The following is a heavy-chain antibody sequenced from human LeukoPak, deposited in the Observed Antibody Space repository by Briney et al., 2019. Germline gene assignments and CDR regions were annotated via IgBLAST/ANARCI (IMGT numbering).Heavy chain of an antibody. V-gene: IGHV3-48*03. Sequence: GGSLRLSCAASGFTFSSYEMNWVRQAPGKGLEWVSYISSSGSTIYYADSVKGRFTIFRDNAKNSLYLQMDSLRAEDTAVYYCARESVVAATPIDYWGQGTLVTVPS. CDR1: GFTFSSYE. CDR2: ISSSGSTI. CDR3: ARESVVAATPIDY. J-gene: IGHJ4*02. D-gene: IGHD2-15*01.